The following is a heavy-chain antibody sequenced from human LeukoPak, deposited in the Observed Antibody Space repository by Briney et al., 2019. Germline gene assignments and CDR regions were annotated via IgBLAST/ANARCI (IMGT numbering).Heavy chain of an antibody. CDR2: IYYSGTT. J-gene: IGHJ4*02. CDR3: ARGGWTNDY. CDR1: GGSISKNY. D-gene: IGHD3-22*01. V-gene: IGHV4-59*01. Sequence: SETLSLTCTVSGGSISKNYWSWIRQSPGKGLEWIGYIYYSGTTNYNPSLKTRVTISVDTSKNQFSLKMSSVTAADTAVYYCARGGWTNDYWGQGTLVTVSS.